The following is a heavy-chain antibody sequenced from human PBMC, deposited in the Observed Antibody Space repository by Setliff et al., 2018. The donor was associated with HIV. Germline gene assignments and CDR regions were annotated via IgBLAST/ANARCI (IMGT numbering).Heavy chain of an antibody. Sequence: PGGSLRLSCAASGFTFNIYAMSWVRQAPGKGLEWVSTISVSGDSTYYADSVKGRFTISRDNSRNTLYLEVNSLRAEDAAVYYCAKDPRAAVATICDYWGQGTLVTVSS. CDR3: AKDPRAAVATICDY. CDR1: GFTFNIYA. J-gene: IGHJ4*02. V-gene: IGHV3-23*01. CDR2: ISVSGDST. D-gene: IGHD5-12*01.